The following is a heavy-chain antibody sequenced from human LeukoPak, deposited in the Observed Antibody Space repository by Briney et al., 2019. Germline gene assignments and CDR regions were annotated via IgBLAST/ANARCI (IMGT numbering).Heavy chain of an antibody. CDR1: GFTFGDYA. D-gene: IGHD5-24*01. CDR3: SCEDGYNLDFDY. J-gene: IGHJ4*02. Sequence: PGRSLRLSCTASGFTFGDYAMSWVRQAPGKGLEWVGFIRSKAYGGTTEYAASVKGRFTISRDDSKSIAYLQMNSLKTEDTAVYYCSCEDGYNLDFDYWGQGTLVTVSS. CDR2: IRSKAYGGTT. V-gene: IGHV3-49*04.